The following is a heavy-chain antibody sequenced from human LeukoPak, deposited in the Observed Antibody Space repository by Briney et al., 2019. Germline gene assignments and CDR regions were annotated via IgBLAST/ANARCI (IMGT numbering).Heavy chain of an antibody. CDR3: ARGNVGVVPYYFDY. V-gene: IGHV4-39*07. Sequence: PSETLSLTCTVSGGSINSSTHFWGWIRQPPGEGLEWIGNIYYSGSTYYNPSLKSRVTISVDTSKNQFSLKLSSVTAADTAVYYCARGNVGVVPYYFDYWGQGTLVTVSS. D-gene: IGHD3-3*01. J-gene: IGHJ4*02. CDR1: GGSINSSTHF. CDR2: IYYSGST.